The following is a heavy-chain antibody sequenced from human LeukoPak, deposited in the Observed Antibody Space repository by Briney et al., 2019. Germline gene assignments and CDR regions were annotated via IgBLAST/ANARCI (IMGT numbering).Heavy chain of an antibody. J-gene: IGHJ6*03. Sequence: SETLSLTCAVYGGSFSGYYWSWIRQPPGKGLEWIGEINHSGSTNYNPSLKSRVTISVDTSKNQLSLKLSSVTAADTAVYYCARGIVATILYCYYYMDVWGKGTTVTVSS. CDR3: ARGIVATILYCYYYMDV. CDR1: GGSFSGYY. V-gene: IGHV4-34*01. D-gene: IGHD5-12*01. CDR2: INHSGST.